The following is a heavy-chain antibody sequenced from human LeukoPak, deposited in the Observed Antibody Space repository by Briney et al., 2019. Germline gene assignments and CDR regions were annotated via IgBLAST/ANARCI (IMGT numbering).Heavy chain of an antibody. CDR3: ASDREYYYASGSFDY. Sequence: GGSLRLSCAASGFTFSSYWMSWVRQAPGQGLEWVANIKQDRSEKNYVDSVKGRFTISRDNAKNSLHLQMNSLRAEDTAVYYCASDREYYYASGSFDYWGQGTLVTVSS. CDR1: GFTFSSYW. D-gene: IGHD3-10*01. CDR2: IKQDRSEK. V-gene: IGHV3-7*04. J-gene: IGHJ4*02.